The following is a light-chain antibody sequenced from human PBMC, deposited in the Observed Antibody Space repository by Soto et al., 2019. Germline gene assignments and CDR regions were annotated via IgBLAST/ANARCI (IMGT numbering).Light chain of an antibody. Sequence: QSALTQPPSASGSPGQSVTISCTGTSSDVGGYNYVSWYQRHPGKAPKLMIYDVSKRPSGVPDRFSGSKSGNTASLTVSGLQAEDEADYYCSSYAGSHNLVFGGGTKLTVL. CDR1: SSDVGGYNY. J-gene: IGLJ3*02. CDR2: DVS. CDR3: SSYAGSHNLV. V-gene: IGLV2-8*01.